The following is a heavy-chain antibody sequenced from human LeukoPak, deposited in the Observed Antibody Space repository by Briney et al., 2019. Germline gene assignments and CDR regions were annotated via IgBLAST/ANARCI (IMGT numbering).Heavy chain of an antibody. J-gene: IGHJ3*02. CDR1: AGSISNYH. V-gene: IGHV4-59*08. Sequence: PSETLSLTCTVAAGSISNYHWSWTRQPPGKGLEWIGCIFYSGSTYYNPSLKSRVTISVDTSKNQFSLRLSSVTAAGTAVYYCARTNAFDIWGQGTMVTVSS. CDR2: IFYSGST. CDR3: ARTNAFDI.